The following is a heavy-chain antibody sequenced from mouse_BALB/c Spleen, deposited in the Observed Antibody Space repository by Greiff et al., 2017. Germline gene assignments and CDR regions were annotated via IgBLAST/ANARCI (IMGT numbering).Heavy chain of an antibody. J-gene: IGHJ2*01. CDR1: GFSLTSYG. CDR3: ALLKVPYYFDY. CDR2: IWRGGST. D-gene: IGHD2-14*01. V-gene: IGHV2-2*02. Sequence: QVQLQQSGPGLVQPSQSLSITCTVSGFSLTSYGVHWVRQSPGKGLEWLGVIWRGGSTNYNAAFISRLGISKDNSKGQVFFKMNSLQANDTAIYYCALLKVPYYFDYWGQGTTLTVSS.